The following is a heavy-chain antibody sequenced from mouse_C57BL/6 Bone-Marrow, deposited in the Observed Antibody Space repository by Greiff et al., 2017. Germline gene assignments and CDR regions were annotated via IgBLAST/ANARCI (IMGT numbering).Heavy chain of an antibody. J-gene: IGHJ3*01. V-gene: IGHV1-82*01. D-gene: IGHD1-1*01. CDR3: ARPIYYYGRTWFAY. CDR2: IYPGDGDT. CDR1: GYAFSSSW. Sequence: QVQLQQSGPELVKPGASVKISCKASGYAFSSSWMNWVKQRPGKGLEWIGRIYPGDGDTNYNGKFKGKATLTADKSSSTAYMQLSSLTSEGSAVSLCARPIYYYGRTWFAYWGQGTLVTVSA.